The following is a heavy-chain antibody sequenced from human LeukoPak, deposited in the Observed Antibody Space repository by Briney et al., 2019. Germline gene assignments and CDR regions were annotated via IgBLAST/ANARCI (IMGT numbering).Heavy chain of an antibody. CDR3: ARDVVGSLDY. V-gene: IGHV3-7*01. CDR2: IKGDESAR. J-gene: IGHJ4*02. D-gene: IGHD1-26*01. Sequence: GGSLRLSCAASGFTFSTYWMAWVRQAPGKGLELVANIKGDESARHQADSVKGRFTISRDNAQNSVYLQMSSLRGEDTAVYYCARDVVGSLDYWGQGTLVTVSS. CDR1: GFTFSTYW.